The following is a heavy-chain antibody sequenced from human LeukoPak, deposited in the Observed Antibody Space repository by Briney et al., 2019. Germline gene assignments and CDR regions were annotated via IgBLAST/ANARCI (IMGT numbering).Heavy chain of an antibody. V-gene: IGHV1-2*03. CDR2: INPNSGGT. D-gene: IGHD6-19*01. Sequence: AASVKVSCKASGYTFTGYYMHWVQQAPGQGLEWMGWINPNSGGTNYAQKFQGRVTMTRDTSISTAYMELSRLRSEDTAVYYCARNAYSSGWYYFDYWGQGTLVTVSS. CDR1: GYTFTGYY. CDR3: ARNAYSSGWYYFDY. J-gene: IGHJ4*02.